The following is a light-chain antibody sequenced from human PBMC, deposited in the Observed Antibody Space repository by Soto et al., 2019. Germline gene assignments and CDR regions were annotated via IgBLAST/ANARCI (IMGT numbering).Light chain of an antibody. CDR1: SGSIATNY. J-gene: IGLJ1*01. Sequence: NFMLTQPNSVSESPGKTVTISCTRSSGSIATNYVQWYQQRPGSAPTTVIYEDKLRPSGVPDRFSGSIDSSSNSASLTISGLKTEDEADYYCQSYHSGNYAFGTGTKVTVL. CDR2: EDK. CDR3: QSYHSGNYA. V-gene: IGLV6-57*04.